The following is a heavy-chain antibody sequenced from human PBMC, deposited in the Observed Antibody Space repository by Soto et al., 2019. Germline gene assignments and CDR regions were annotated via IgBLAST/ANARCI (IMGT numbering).Heavy chain of an antibody. CDR1: GGTFSSYA. V-gene: IGHV1-69*12. CDR2: IIPIFGTA. CDR3: ARDLSRRAAAAGGYYFDY. J-gene: IGHJ4*02. D-gene: IGHD6-13*01. Sequence: QVQLVQSGAEVKKPGSSVKVSCKASGGTFSSYAISWVRQAPGQGLEWMGGIIPIFGTANYAQKFQGRVTITADESTSTAYMEPSSLRSEDTAVYYCARDLSRRAAAAGGYYFDYWGQGTLVTVSS.